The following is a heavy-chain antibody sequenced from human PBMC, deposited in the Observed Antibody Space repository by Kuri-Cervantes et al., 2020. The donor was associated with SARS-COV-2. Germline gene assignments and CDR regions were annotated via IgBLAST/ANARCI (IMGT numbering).Heavy chain of an antibody. CDR2: ISAYNGNT. D-gene: IGHD3-9*01. Sequence: ASVKVSCKASGYTFTSYGISWVRQAPGQGLEWMGWISAYNGNTNYARKLQGRVTMTTDTSTSTAYMELRSLRSDDTAVYYCARDSAVLRYFDWLPIHHYYYYYMDVWGKGTTVTVSS. CDR1: GYTFTSYG. CDR3: ARDSAVLRYFDWLPIHHYYYYYMDV. V-gene: IGHV1-18*04. J-gene: IGHJ6*03.